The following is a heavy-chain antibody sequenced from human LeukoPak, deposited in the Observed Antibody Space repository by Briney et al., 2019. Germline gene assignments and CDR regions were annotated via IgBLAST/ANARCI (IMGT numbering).Heavy chain of an antibody. V-gene: IGHV1-18*01. D-gene: IGHD2-15*01. J-gene: IGHJ4*02. CDR2: ISAYNGNT. CDR1: GYTFTSYG. CDR3: ARDCSDGSCYLYFDY. Sequence: ASVKISCKASGYTFTSYGISWVRQAPGQGLEWMGWISAYNGNTNYAQKLQGRVTMPTDTSTSTAYMELRSLRSDDTAVYYCARDCSDGSCYLYFDYWGQGTLVTVSS.